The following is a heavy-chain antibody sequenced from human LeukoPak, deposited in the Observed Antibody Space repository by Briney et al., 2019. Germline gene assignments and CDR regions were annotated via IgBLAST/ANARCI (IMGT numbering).Heavy chain of an antibody. CDR2: INWNGGST. CDR3: ARDANSGSYLYYFDY. J-gene: IGHJ4*02. Sequence: GGSLRLSCAASGFTFDDYGMSWVRQAPGKGLEWVSGINWNGGSTGYADSVKGRFTISRDNAKNSLYLQMNSLRAEDTALYYCARDANSGSYLYYFDYWGQGTLVTVSS. D-gene: IGHD1-26*01. CDR1: GFTFDDYG. V-gene: IGHV3-20*04.